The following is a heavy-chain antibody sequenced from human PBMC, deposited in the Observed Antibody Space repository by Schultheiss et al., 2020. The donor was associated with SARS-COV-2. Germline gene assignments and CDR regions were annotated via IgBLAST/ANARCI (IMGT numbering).Heavy chain of an antibody. V-gene: IGHV3-53*01. CDR3: ARERRDYYYYYYMDV. J-gene: IGHJ6*03. CDR2: IYSGGST. Sequence: GESLKISCAASGFTVSSNYMSWVRQAPGKGLEWVSVIYSGGSTYYADSVKGRFTISRDNSKNTLYLQMNSLRAEDTAVYYCARERRDYYYYYYMDVWGKGTTVTVSS. CDR1: GFTVSSNY.